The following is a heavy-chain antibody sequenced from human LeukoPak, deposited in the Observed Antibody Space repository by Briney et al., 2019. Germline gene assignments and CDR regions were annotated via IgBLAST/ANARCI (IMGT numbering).Heavy chain of an antibody. CDR1: GFSFSSYG. J-gene: IGHJ4*02. CDR3: ARNEFEGDY. CDR2: IWNDGSDD. Sequence: GGSLRLSCAASGFSFSSYGMHWVRQAPGKGLEWVAVIWNDGSDDYYKDSVKGRFTISRDNAKNSLYLQMNSLRAEDTAVYYCARNEFEGDYWGQGTLVTVSS. D-gene: IGHD3-10*01. V-gene: IGHV3-33*01.